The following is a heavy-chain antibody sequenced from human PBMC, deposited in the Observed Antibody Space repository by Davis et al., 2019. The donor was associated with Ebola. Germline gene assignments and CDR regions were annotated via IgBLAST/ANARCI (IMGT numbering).Heavy chain of an antibody. CDR1: GFTFSSYA. CDR2: ISGSGGST. Sequence: GGSLRLSCAASGFTFSSYAMSWVRQAPGKGLEWVSAISGSGGSTYYADSVKGRFTISRDNSKNTLYLQMNSLGAEDTAVYYCAKGEGGSYAYYFDYWGQGTLVTVSS. CDR3: AKGEGGSYAYYFDY. J-gene: IGHJ4*02. V-gene: IGHV3-23*01. D-gene: IGHD1-26*01.